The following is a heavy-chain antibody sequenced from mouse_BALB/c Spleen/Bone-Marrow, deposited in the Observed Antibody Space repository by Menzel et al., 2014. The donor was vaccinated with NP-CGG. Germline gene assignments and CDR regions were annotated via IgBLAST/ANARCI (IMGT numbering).Heavy chain of an antibody. V-gene: IGHV5-17*02. D-gene: IGHD2-4*01. CDR3: ARSPYDYAAIDY. J-gene: IGHJ4*01. CDR2: ISSGSSTI. Sequence: EVHLVESGGGLVQPGGSRKLSCAASGFTFSSFGMHWVRQAPEKGLEWVAYISSGSSTIYYADTVKGRFTISRDNPKNTLFLQMTSLRSEDTAMYYCARSPYDYAAIDYWGQGTSVTVSS. CDR1: GFTFSSFG.